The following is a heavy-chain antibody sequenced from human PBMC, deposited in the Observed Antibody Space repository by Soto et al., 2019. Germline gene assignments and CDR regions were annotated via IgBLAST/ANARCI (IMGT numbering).Heavy chain of an antibody. CDR3: VQTRCGGDWLQPFSSHSYFGSAV. Sequence: QITLKESGPTLVTPTQTLTLTCTFSGLSRSTIGEGVGWIRQPTGTALEWLALVYLDDAKRSSTSLKSTLTITKDTSVNQVVLTMTNMRPVDTATYHCVQTRCGGDWLQPFSSHSYFGSAVWGQGNTVSVSS. J-gene: IGHJ6*02. CDR1: GLSRSTIGEG. V-gene: IGHV2-5*02. CDR2: VYLDDAK. D-gene: IGHD2-21*02.